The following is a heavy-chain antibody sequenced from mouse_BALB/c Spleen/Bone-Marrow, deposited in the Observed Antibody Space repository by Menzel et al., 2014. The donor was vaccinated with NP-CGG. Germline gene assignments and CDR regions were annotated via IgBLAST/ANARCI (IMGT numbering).Heavy chain of an antibody. CDR1: GFDFRRYW. Sequence: VQLQQSGGGLVQPGGSLKLSCAASGFDFRRYWMSWVRQAPGKGLEWIGEINPESSTINYTPSLKDKFIISRDNAKNTLYLQMSKVRSEDTALYYWARLGYYGYFVDWGQGTTLTVSS. D-gene: IGHD2-3*01. J-gene: IGHJ2*01. CDR3: ARLGYYGYFVD. V-gene: IGHV4-1*02. CDR2: INPESSTI.